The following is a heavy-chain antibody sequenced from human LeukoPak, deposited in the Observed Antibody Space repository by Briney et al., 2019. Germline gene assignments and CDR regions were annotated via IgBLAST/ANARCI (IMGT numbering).Heavy chain of an antibody. CDR3: AKEVLWLPDY. J-gene: IGHJ4*02. Sequence: GGSLRVSCAASGFTFSSYAMSWVRQALGRGLEWVAAISGRSGSTSYAASVKGRFTTSRDNSKNTLYLQMNSLRAEDTAVYYCAKEVLWLPDYWGQGTLVTVSS. V-gene: IGHV3-23*01. CDR2: ISGRSGST. CDR1: GFTFSSYA. D-gene: IGHD5-18*01.